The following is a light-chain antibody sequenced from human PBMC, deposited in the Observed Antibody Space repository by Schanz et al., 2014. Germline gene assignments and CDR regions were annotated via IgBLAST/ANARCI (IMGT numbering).Light chain of an antibody. CDR2: DVS. CDR3: TSYTSSSTWG. J-gene: IGLJ3*02. CDR1: SSDVGGYNY. Sequence: QSALTQPASVSGSPGQSITISCTGTSSDVGGYNYVSWYQQHPGKAPKLMIYDVSDRPSGVSNRFSGSKSGNTASLTIAGLKADDEADYYCTSYTSSSTWGSGGGTKL. V-gene: IGLV2-14*01.